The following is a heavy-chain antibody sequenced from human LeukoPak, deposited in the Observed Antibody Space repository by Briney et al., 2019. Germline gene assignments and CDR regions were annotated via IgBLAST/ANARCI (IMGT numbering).Heavy chain of an antibody. CDR1: GYTFTDYY. J-gene: IGHJ1*01. V-gene: IGHV1-2*02. CDR3: AKRSSSSWTEYFQH. Sequence: ASVTVSCTASGYTFTDYYIHWVRQAPGQGLEWMGWINPKNGDTNYAQKFRGRVAMTRDTSISTAYMELSRVRSDDTAVFYCAKRSSSSWTEYFQHWGQGTLVTVSS. D-gene: IGHD6-13*01. CDR2: INPKNGDT.